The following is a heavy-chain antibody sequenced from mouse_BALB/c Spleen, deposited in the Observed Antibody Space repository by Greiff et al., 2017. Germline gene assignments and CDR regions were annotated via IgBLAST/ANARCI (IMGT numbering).Heavy chain of an antibody. CDR3: TRDDYLDY. J-gene: IGHJ2*01. V-gene: IGHV1-69*02. Sequence: QVQLQQPGAELVRPGASVKLSCKASGYTFTSYWINWVKQRPGQGLEWIGNIYPSDSYTNYNQKFKDKATLTVDKSSSTAYMQLSSPTSEDSAVDYCTRDDYLDYWGQGTTLTVSA. CDR1: GYTFTSYW. CDR2: IYPSDSYT. D-gene: IGHD2-3*01.